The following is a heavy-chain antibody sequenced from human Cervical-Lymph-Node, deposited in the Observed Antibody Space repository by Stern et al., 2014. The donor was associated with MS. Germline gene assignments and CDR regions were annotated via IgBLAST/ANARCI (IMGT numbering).Heavy chain of an antibody. CDR1: GYSFTIYY. Sequence: VQLVQSGAEVKKPGESLKISCKLSGYSFTIYYIAWVRQMPGKGLEWMGVIYPDDSDTTYSPSFQGQVPISADKSITTAYLQWSSLRASDTAMYYCARHVQGFDYWGQGTLVTVSS. V-gene: IGHV5-51*01. CDR2: IYPDDSDT. CDR3: ARHVQGFDY. J-gene: IGHJ4*02.